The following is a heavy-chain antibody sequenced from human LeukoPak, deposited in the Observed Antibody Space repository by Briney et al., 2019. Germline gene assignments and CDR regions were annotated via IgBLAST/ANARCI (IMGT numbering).Heavy chain of an antibody. CDR1: GFTFSNYG. CDR3: AMGATGEYLQY. V-gene: IGHV3-53*01. Sequence: GGSLRLSCVASGFTFSNYGLAWVRQAPGKGLEWVSVIYSGGRTYYADSVKGRFTISRDSSKNTLYLQMDSLRTEDTAVYYCAMGATGEYLQYWGQGTLVTVSS. D-gene: IGHD1-26*01. CDR2: IYSGGRT. J-gene: IGHJ1*01.